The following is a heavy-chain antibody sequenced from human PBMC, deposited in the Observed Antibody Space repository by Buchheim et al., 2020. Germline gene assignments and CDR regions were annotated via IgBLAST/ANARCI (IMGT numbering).Heavy chain of an antibody. Sequence: EVQLLESGGGLVQPGGSLRLTCAASGFTFSSYAMSWVRQAPGKGLEWVSAISGSGGSTYYADSVKGRFTISRDNSKNTLYLQMNSLRAEDTAVYYCAKGPYSSSWEILAPHDYWGQGTL. J-gene: IGHJ4*02. D-gene: IGHD6-13*01. CDR3: AKGPYSSSWEILAPHDY. CDR2: ISGSGGST. V-gene: IGHV3-23*01. CDR1: GFTFSSYA.